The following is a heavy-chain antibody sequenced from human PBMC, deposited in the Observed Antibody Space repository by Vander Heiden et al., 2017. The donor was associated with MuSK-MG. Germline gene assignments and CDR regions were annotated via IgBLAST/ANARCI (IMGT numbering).Heavy chain of an antibody. CDR2: IYHSGST. CDR1: GYSISSGYY. Sequence: QVQLQESGPGLVKPSETLSLTCTVSGYSISSGYYWGWIRQPPGKGLEWIGSIYHSGSTYYNPSLKSRVTISVDTSKNQFSLKLSSVTAADTAVYYCARVGWFGELLSIDAFDIWGQGTMVTVSS. CDR3: ARVGWFGELLSIDAFDI. D-gene: IGHD3-10*01. V-gene: IGHV4-38-2*02. J-gene: IGHJ3*02.